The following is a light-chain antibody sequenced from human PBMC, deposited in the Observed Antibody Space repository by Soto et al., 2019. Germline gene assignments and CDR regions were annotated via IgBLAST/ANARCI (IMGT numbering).Light chain of an antibody. CDR3: ASITRSSTSV. CDR2: DVT. V-gene: IGLV2-14*01. Sequence: QSALSQPASVSGSPGRSITISCTGTSSDVGGYEYVSWYQHQPDKAPKLIIYDVTNRPSGVSTRFSGSKSGNTASLTISGIQTEDEADYYCASITRSSTSVFGTGTKVTVL. J-gene: IGLJ1*01. CDR1: SSDVGGYEY.